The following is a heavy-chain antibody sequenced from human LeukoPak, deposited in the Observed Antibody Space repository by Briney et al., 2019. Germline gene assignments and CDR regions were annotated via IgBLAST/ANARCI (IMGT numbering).Heavy chain of an antibody. CDR3: AKDVVGHQWPENY. J-gene: IGHJ4*02. Sequence: KTGGSLRLSCAASEFSVGSNYMTWVRQAPGKGLEWVSLIYSGGSTYYADSVKGRFTISRDNSKNTLYLQMNSLRAEDTAVYFCAKDVVGHQWPENYWGQGTLVTVSS. CDR1: EFSVGSNY. V-gene: IGHV3-66*01. CDR2: IYSGGST. D-gene: IGHD6-19*01.